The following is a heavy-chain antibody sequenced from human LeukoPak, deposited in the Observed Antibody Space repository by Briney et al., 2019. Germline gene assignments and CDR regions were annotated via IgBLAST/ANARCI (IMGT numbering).Heavy chain of an antibody. J-gene: IGHJ4*02. V-gene: IGHV1-2*02. Sequence: ASVKVSCKASGYTFTGYYMHWVRQAPGQGLEWMGWINPNSGGTNYAQKFQGRVTMTRDTPISTAYMELSRLRSDDTAVYYCARRLDGDYELDYWGQGTLVTVSS. CDR1: GYTFTGYY. CDR2: INPNSGGT. D-gene: IGHD4-17*01. CDR3: ARRLDGDYELDY.